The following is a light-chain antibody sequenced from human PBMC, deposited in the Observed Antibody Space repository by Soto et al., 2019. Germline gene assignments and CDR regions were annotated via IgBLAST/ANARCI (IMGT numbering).Light chain of an antibody. CDR3: QAYDYSLTAFV. CDR2: GNR. Sequence: QYVLTQPPSVSGAPGQRVTISCTGNNSNLGAGYDVHCYQQLPGEAPKLVIFGNRNRPSGVPERFSCSKSGTSASLAITGFQAEYEADYYCQAYDYSLTAFVFGGGTKLTVL. V-gene: IGLV1-40*01. J-gene: IGLJ2*01. CDR1: NSNLGAGYD.